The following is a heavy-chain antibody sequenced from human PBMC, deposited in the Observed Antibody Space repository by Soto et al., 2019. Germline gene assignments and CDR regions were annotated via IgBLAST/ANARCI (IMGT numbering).Heavy chain of an antibody. CDR2: IIPIFGTA. Sequence: SVKVSCKASGGTFSSYAISWVRQAPGQGLEWLGGIIPIFGTANYAQKFQGRVTITADESTSTAYMELSSLRSEDTAVYYCARGRYSGYDPPSNYGMDVWGQGATVTVSS. CDR1: GGTFSSYA. CDR3: ARGRYSGYDPPSNYGMDV. V-gene: IGHV1-69*13. D-gene: IGHD5-12*01. J-gene: IGHJ6*02.